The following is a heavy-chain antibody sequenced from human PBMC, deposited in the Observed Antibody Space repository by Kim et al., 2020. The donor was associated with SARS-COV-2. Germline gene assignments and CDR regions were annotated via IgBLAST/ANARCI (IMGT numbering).Heavy chain of an antibody. CDR3: AKGTALHNYIMDV. V-gene: IGHV3-23*01. D-gene: IGHD4-4*01. J-gene: IGHJ6*02. Sequence: YADSLKGRFTISRDNSINPLYLQLNSLRAEDTAVYYCAKGTALHNYIMDVWGQGTTVTVSS.